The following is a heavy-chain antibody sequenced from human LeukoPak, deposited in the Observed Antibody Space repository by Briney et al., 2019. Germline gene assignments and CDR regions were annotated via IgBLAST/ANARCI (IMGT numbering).Heavy chain of an antibody. J-gene: IGHJ6*02. V-gene: IGHV1-18*01. CDR3: ARDSPQLERRYYYYGMDV. D-gene: IGHD1-1*01. CDR1: GGTFSSYA. CDR2: ISAYNGNT. Sequence: GASVKVSCKASGGTFSSYAISWVRQAPGQGLEWMGWISAYNGNTNYAQKLQGRVTMTTDTSTSTAYMELRSLRSDDTAVYYCARDSPQLERRYYYYGMDVWGQGTTVTVSS.